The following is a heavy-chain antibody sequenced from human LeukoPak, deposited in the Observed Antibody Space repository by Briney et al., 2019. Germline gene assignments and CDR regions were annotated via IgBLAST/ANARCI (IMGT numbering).Heavy chain of an antibody. CDR1: GGSISSYY. J-gene: IGHJ3*02. V-gene: IGHV4-4*07. CDR3: AREPNNCGGDSYGAAFDI. Sequence: SETLSLTCTVSGGSISSYYWSWIRQPAGKGLEWIGRIYTSGSTNYNPSLKSRVTMSVDTSKNQFSLKLSSVTAADTAVYYCAREPNNCGGDSYGAAFDIWGQGTMVTVSS. D-gene: IGHD2-21*02. CDR2: IYTSGST.